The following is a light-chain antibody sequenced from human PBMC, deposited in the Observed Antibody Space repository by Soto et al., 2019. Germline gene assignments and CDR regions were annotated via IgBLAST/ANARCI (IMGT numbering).Light chain of an antibody. CDR1: SGHSSYA. V-gene: IGLV4-69*01. Sequence: QPVLTQSPSASASLGASVKLTCTLSSGHSSYAIAWHQQQPEKGPRYLMKLNSDGSHSKGDGIPDRFSGSSSGAERYLTISSLQSEDEADYYCQTWVVSEVVFGGGTKLTVL. J-gene: IGLJ2*01. CDR3: QTWVVSEVV. CDR2: LNSDGSH.